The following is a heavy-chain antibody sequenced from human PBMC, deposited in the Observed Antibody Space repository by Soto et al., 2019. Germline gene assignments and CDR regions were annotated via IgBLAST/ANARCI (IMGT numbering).Heavy chain of an antibody. J-gene: IGHJ4*02. CDR3: AAPYSPGHRLLGY. D-gene: IGHD6-13*01. Sequence: GGSLRLSCVASGFTFSDYSGIWVRQSPGRGLEWLSSISSSSTFTHYADSVKGRFNISRDKAKKSLYLQMNSLRAEDTAVYYCAAPYSPGHRLLGYWGQGTLVTVS. CDR2: ISSSSTFT. V-gene: IGHV3-21*01. CDR1: GFTFSDYS.